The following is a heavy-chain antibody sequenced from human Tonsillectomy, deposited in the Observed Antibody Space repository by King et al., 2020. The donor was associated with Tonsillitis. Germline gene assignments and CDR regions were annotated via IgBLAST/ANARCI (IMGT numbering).Heavy chain of an antibody. V-gene: IGHV3-69-1*01. CDR2: TTSTNTI. J-gene: IGHJ4*02. CDR1: GFTFSNYK. CDR3: SRSTPSATGDY. Sequence: VQLVQSGGGLVKPGGSLRLSCAASGFTFSNYKINWGRHAPGKGVEWLSSTTSTNTIYKPDSMAGRFAISRDNAKNSVYLQMNSLGAEDTAVYYCSRSTPSATGDYWGQGTLVTVSS. D-gene: IGHD2-2*01.